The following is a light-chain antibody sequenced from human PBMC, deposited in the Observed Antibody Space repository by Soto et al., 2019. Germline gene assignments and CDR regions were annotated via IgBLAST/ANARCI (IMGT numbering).Light chain of an antibody. J-gene: IGKJ1*01. CDR2: DAS. Sequence: DIQMTQSPSSVSASGGDRVTITCRASQDISVCLAWFQQKPGKAPNLLIYDASILQSGVPSRFSGSGSGTDFTLTITYLQTADFATYDCQQANSFPWTLGQGTKVEL. V-gene: IGKV1D-12*01. CDR3: QQANSFPWT. CDR1: QDISVC.